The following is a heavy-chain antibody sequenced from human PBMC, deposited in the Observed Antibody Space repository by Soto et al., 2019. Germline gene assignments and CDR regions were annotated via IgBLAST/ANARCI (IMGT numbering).Heavy chain of an antibody. CDR1: GFRFSSYS. D-gene: IGHD3-10*01. J-gene: IGHJ6*01. V-gene: IGHV3-21*01. CDR3: ARSSGSGKTEL. CDR2: ISSSSGSI. Sequence: SLRLSCAPSGFRFSSYSRNWVRQAPGKGLECVSSISSSSGSIYDADSAKGRFTISRDNAKNSLSLQMCNLRVEDTAVSSGARSSGSGKTELWGQGNTVT.